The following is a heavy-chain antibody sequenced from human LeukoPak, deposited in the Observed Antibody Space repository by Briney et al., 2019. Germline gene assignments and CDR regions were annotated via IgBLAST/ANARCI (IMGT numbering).Heavy chain of an antibody. CDR3: ARESSWAPDY. V-gene: IGHV3-9*01. Sequence: GGSLRLSCAASGFTFDDYAMHWVRQAPGKGLEWVSGISWNSGSMDYADSVKGRFTISRDNAKNSLYLQMNSLRAEDTAVYYCARESSWAPDYWGQGTLVTVSS. D-gene: IGHD1-26*01. CDR1: GFTFDDYA. J-gene: IGHJ4*02. CDR2: ISWNSGSM.